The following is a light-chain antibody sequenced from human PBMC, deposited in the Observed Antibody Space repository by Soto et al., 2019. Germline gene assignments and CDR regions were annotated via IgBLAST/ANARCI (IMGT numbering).Light chain of an antibody. Sequence: QSALAQPASVSRTPGQSITISCTGTSSDLAIYNYVYWYQQQPGKAPKRMLYQVTNRPSGVSNRFSGSRSGNTASLTISGLQAEDEADYYCSSYTYSSNYGFGTGTKVTVL. J-gene: IGLJ1*01. V-gene: IGLV2-14*01. CDR3: SSYTYSSNYG. CDR1: SSDLAIYNY. CDR2: QVT.